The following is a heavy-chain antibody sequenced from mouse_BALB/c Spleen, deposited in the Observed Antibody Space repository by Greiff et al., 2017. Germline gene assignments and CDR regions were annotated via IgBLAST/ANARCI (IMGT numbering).Heavy chain of an antibody. CDR2: ISDGGSYT. CDR1: GFTFSDYY. V-gene: IGHV5-4*02. Sequence: EVQLQESGGGLVKPGGSLKLSCAASGFTFSDYYMYWVRQTPEKRLEWVATISDGGSYTYYPDSVKGRFTISRDNAKNNLYLQMSSLKSEDTAMYYCARDQDGFAYWGQGTLVTVAA. J-gene: IGHJ3*01. CDR3: ARDQDGFAY. D-gene: IGHD3-2*02.